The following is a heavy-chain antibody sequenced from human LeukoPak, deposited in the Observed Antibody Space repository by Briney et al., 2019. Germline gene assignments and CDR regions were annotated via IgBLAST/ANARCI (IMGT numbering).Heavy chain of an antibody. CDR2: IYTSGNI. Sequence: SETLSLTCTVSGVSIKTYFWSWIRQPAGKGLEWIGRIYTSGNITSNPSLKSLVSLSAASSKSQFSLRLSSVTAADTAVYYCARDARDYGDYSYYYGLDVWGQGTTVTVSS. D-gene: IGHD4-17*01. J-gene: IGHJ6*02. CDR1: GVSIKTYF. CDR3: ARDARDYGDYSYYYGLDV. V-gene: IGHV4-4*07.